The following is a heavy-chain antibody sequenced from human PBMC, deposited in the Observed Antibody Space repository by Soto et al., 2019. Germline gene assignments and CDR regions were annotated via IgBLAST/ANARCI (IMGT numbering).Heavy chain of an antibody. CDR3: ARLAEYYDFWSGYSPFDP. J-gene: IGHJ5*02. V-gene: IGHV5-51*01. Sequence: GESLKISCKGSGYSFTSYWIGWVRQMPGKGLEWMGIIYPGDSDTRHSPSFQGQVTISADKSISTAYLQWSSLKASDTAMYYCARLAEYYDFWSGYSPFDPWGQGTLVTVSS. CDR1: GYSFTSYW. D-gene: IGHD3-3*01. CDR2: IYPGDSDT.